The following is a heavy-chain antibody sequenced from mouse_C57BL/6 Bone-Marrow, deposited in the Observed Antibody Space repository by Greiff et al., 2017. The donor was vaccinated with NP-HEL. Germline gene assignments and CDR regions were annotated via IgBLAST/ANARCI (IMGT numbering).Heavy chain of an antibody. V-gene: IGHV1-19*01. CDR2: INPYNGGT. D-gene: IGHD2-3*01. J-gene: IGHJ1*03. Sequence: EVQLQQSGPVLVKPGASVKMSCKASGYTFTDYYMNWVKQSHGKSLEWIGVINPYNGGTSYNQKFKGKATLTVDKSSSTAYMELNSLTSEDSAVYYCARRDGRWYFDVWGTGTTVTVSS. CDR1: GYTFTDYY. CDR3: ARRDGRWYFDV.